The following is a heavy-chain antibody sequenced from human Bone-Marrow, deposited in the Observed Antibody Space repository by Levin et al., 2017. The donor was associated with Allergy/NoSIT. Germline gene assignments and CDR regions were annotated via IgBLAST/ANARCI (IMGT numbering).Heavy chain of an antibody. J-gene: IGHJ6*02. CDR3: AKARSSQGVRGGMDV. CDR2: ITGSGAAT. D-gene: IGHD3-10*01. CDR1: GFTFSSYT. Sequence: PGGSLRLSCAASGFTFSSYTTAWVRLTPGKGLEWVSSITGSGAATYYADPVKGRFTISRDNSENTLYLQMNSLRVEDTAVYYCAKARSSQGVRGGMDVWGQGTTVTVSS. V-gene: IGHV3-23*01.